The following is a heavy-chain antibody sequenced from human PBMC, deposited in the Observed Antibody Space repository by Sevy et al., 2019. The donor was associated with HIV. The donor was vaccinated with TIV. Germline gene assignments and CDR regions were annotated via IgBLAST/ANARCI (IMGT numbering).Heavy chain of an antibody. Sequence: GGSLRLSCAASGFIFSSYVMNWVRQAPGKGLEWVSGISGSGGYTYYADSVKDRFTISRDNSNKILYLEMNTMRVEDTAVYYCAGGSWSGFDYWGQGTLVTVSS. D-gene: IGHD3-3*01. CDR2: ISGSGGYT. J-gene: IGHJ4*02. CDR3: AGGSWSGFDY. V-gene: IGHV3-23*01. CDR1: GFIFSSYV.